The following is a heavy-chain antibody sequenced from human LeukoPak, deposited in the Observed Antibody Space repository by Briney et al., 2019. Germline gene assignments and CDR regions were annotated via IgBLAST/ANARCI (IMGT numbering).Heavy chain of an antibody. CDR2: ISGSGGST. Sequence: GGSLRLSCAASGFTFNSYALSWVRQAPGKGLEWVSAISGSGGSTYYADSVKGRFTISRDNSKNTLYLQMNSLRAEDTAVYYCAKDPRAGLEYFDYWGQGTLVTVSS. V-gene: IGHV3-23*01. CDR3: AKDPRAGLEYFDY. J-gene: IGHJ4*02. D-gene: IGHD1-1*01. CDR1: GFTFNSYA.